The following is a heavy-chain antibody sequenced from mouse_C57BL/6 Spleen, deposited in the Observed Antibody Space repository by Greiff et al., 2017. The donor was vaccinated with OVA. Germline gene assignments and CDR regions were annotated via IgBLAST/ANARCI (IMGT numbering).Heavy chain of an antibody. CDR2: INPNNGGT. J-gene: IGHJ3*01. CDR3: ARDDYGRFAY. D-gene: IGHD2-4*01. V-gene: IGHV1-26*01. CDR1: GYTFTDYY. Sequence: EVQLQQSGPELVKPGASVKISCKASGYTFTDYYMNWVKQSHGKSLEWIGDINPNNGGTSYNEKFKGKATLTVDKSSSTAYMERRSLTSEDYAVYYCARDDYGRFAYWGQGTLVTVSA.